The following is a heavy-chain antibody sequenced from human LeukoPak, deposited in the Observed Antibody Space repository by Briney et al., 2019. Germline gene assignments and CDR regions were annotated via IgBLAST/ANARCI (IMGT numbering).Heavy chain of an antibody. Sequence: ASVNVSCKASGYTFTSYYMHWVRQAPGQGLEWMGIINPSGGSTSYAQKFQGRVTITRDTSTSTVYMELSSLRSEDTAVYYCAREGTRTRGDLDYWGQGTLVTVSS. V-gene: IGHV1-46*01. CDR1: GYTFTSYY. D-gene: IGHD3-16*01. J-gene: IGHJ4*02. CDR3: AREGTRTRGDLDY. CDR2: INPSGGST.